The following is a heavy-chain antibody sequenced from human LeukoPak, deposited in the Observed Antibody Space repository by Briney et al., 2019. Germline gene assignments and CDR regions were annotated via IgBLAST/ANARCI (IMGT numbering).Heavy chain of an antibody. J-gene: IGHJ4*02. V-gene: IGHV4-39*07. CDR2: IYYSGST. CDR3: ATDRGVRGIMDY. Sequence: SETLSLTCTVSGGSISSSSYYWGWIRQPPGKGLEWIGSIYYSGSTCYNPSLKSRVTISVDTSKNQFSLKLSSVTAADTAVYYCATDRGVRGIMDYWGQGILVTVSS. CDR1: GGSISSSSYY. D-gene: IGHD3-10*01.